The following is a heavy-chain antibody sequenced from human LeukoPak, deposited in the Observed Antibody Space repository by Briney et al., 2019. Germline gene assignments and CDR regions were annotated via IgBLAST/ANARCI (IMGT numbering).Heavy chain of an antibody. V-gene: IGHV4-38-2*02. CDR2: IYHSGST. J-gene: IGHJ4*02. D-gene: IGHD6-19*01. CDR1: GYSISGGYY. CDR3: ARDPVIAVAGSGTEAD. Sequence: SETLSLTCAVSGYSISGGYYWGWIRQPPGKGLEWIGSIYHSGSTYYNPSLKSRVTISVDTSKNQFSLKLSSVTAADTAVYYCARDPVIAVAGSGTEADWGQGTLVTVSS.